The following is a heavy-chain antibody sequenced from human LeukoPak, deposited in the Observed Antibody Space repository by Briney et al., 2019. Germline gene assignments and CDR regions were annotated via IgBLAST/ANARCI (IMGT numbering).Heavy chain of an antibody. Sequence: GESLKVSCKGSGYSFTSYWIGWVRQMPGKGLEWMGIIYPGDSDTKYSPSFQGQVTISADKSISTAYLQWSSLKASDTAMYFCARQGDSSWLNKFDYWGQGTLVTVSS. D-gene: IGHD6-13*01. CDR3: ARQGDSSWLNKFDY. J-gene: IGHJ4*02. CDR2: IYPGDSDT. V-gene: IGHV5-51*01. CDR1: GYSFTSYW.